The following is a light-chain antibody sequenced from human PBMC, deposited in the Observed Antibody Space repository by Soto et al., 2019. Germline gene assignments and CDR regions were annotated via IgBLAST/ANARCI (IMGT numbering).Light chain of an antibody. V-gene: IGLV2-14*01. CDR1: SIDVGGYNY. CDR3: SSYTSSSTLGV. J-gene: IGLJ2*01. Sequence: QSALTQPASVSGSPGQSITISCTGTSIDVGGYNYVSWYQQHPGKAPKLMIYEVSNRPSGVSNRFSGSKSGNTASLTISGLQAEDEADYYCSSYTSSSTLGVFGGGTKLIVL. CDR2: EVS.